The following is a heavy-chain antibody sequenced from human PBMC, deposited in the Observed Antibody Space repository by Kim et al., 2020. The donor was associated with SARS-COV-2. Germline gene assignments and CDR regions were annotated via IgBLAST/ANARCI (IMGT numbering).Heavy chain of an antibody. CDR2: ISYDGSNK. J-gene: IGHJ4*02. CDR1: GFTFSSYG. V-gene: IGHV3-30*18. CDR3: AKGGKGGIQLWLLTN. D-gene: IGHD5-18*01. Sequence: GGSLRLSCAASGFTFSSYGMHWVRQAPGKGLEWVAVISYDGSNKYYADSVKGRFTISRDNSKNTLYLQMNSLRAEDTAVYYCAKGGKGGIQLWLLTNWGQGTLVTVSS.